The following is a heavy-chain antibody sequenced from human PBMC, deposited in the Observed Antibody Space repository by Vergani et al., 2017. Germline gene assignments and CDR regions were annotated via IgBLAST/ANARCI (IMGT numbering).Heavy chain of an antibody. Sequence: QVQLVQSGAEVKKPGASVKVSCEASGYTFTGYYMHWVRQAPGQGLEWMGWINPNSGGTNYAQKFQGRVTMTRDTSISTAYMELSSLRSEDTAVYYCARDLGYYYGSGSYAHFDYWGQGTLVTVSS. CDR3: ARDLGYYYGSGSYAHFDY. V-gene: IGHV1-2*02. CDR2: INPNSGGT. J-gene: IGHJ4*02. CDR1: GYTFTGYY. D-gene: IGHD3-10*01.